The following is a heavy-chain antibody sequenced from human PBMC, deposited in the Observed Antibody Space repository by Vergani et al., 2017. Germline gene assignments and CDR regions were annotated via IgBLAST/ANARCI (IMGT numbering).Heavy chain of an antibody. CDR2: IYTSGST. J-gene: IGHJ4*02. Sequence: QVQLQESGPGLVKPSQTLSLTCTVSGGSISSGSYYWSWIRQPAGKGLEWIGRIYTSGSTNYNPSLKSRVTISVDTSKNQFSLKLSSVTAADTAVYYCARAHVGRWLQFDYWGQGTLVTVSS. D-gene: IGHD5-24*01. V-gene: IGHV4-61*02. CDR3: ARAHVGRWLQFDY. CDR1: GGSISSGSYY.